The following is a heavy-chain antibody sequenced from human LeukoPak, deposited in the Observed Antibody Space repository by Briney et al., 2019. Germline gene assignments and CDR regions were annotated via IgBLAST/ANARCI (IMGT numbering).Heavy chain of an antibody. CDR2: ISGSGGST. CDR3: AKEGFYYDILTGYHLPYYYYMDV. Sequence: GGSLRLSCAASGFTFSSYAMSWVRQAPGKGLEWVSAISGSGGSTYYADSVKGRFTISRVNSKNTLYLQMNSLRAEDTAVYYCAKEGFYYDILTGYHLPYYYYMDVWGKGTTVTVSS. CDR1: GFTFSSYA. J-gene: IGHJ6*03. V-gene: IGHV3-23*01. D-gene: IGHD3-9*01.